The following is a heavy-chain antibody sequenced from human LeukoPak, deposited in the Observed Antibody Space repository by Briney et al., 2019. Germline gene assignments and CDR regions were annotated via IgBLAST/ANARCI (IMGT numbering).Heavy chain of an antibody. CDR3: AAAPYGDYVVDYVY. D-gene: IGHD4-17*01. CDR1: GYTLTELS. CDR2: FDPEDGET. J-gene: IGHJ4*02. V-gene: IGHV1-24*01. Sequence: ASVKVSCKVSGYTLTELSMHWVRQAPGKGLEWMGGFDPEDGETIYAQKFQGRVTMTEDTSTDTAYMELSSLRSEDTAVYYCAAAPYGDYVVDYVYWGQGTLVTVSS.